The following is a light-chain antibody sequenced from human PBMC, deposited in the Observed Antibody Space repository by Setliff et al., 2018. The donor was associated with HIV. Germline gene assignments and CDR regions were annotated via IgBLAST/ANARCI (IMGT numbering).Light chain of an antibody. J-gene: IGLJ1*01. Sequence: SYELTQPPSVSVAPGNTASITCGGYNVGSKSVHWYQQRPGPAPVLVVYDDSDRPSGIPERFSGSNSGNTATLTISRVEAGDEADYYCQVWDYSGHPYVFGTGTKSPS. CDR1: NVGSKS. CDR2: DDS. CDR3: QVWDYSGHPYV. V-gene: IGLV3-21*03.